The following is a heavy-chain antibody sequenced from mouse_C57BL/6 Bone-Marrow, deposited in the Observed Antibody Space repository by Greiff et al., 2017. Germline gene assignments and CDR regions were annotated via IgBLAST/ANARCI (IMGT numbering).Heavy chain of an antibody. CDR2: IYPGDGDT. J-gene: IGHJ3*01. CDR1: GYAFSSSW. Sequence: VKLQESGPELVKPGASVKISCKASGYAFSSSWMNWVKQRPGKGLEWIGRIYPGDGDTNYNGKFKGKATLTADKSSSTAYMQLSSLTSEDSAVYFCASYYYGSSWGQGTLVTVSA. D-gene: IGHD1-1*01. V-gene: IGHV1-82*01. CDR3: ASYYYGSS.